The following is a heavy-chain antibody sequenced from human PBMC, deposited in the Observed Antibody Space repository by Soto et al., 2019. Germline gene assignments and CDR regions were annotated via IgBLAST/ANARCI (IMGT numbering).Heavy chain of an antibody. Sequence: QITLKESGPTLMKPTETLTLTCTFSGFTLTARPGGVGWIRQPPGQALECLAIIYWGDDKRYSPSMRSRLAITKDTYKTQVVLTQTNVDTMDTAKYYCAQRRGWVDWKGGDFDFWGQGTTVTVSS. CDR2: IYWGDDK. V-gene: IGHV2-5*02. D-gene: IGHD3-9*01. CDR3: AQRRGWVDWKGGDFDF. J-gene: IGHJ4*02. CDR1: GFTLTARPGG.